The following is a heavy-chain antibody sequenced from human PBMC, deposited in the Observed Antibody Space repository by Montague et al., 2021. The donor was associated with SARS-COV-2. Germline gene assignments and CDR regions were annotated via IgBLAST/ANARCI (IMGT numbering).Heavy chain of an antibody. V-gene: IGHV3-7*01. CDR2: INQDGSDK. D-gene: IGHD1-7*01. CDR3: ARYPRSSGTTGIDD. Sequence: SLRLSCAASGFTFGNYPMTWVRQAPGKGLEWVANINQDGSDKYYVDSVKGRFTISRDNAKNTLFLQMNSLRAEDTAVYYCARYPRSSGTTGIDDWGQGTPVTVSS. J-gene: IGHJ4*01. CDR1: GFTFGNYP.